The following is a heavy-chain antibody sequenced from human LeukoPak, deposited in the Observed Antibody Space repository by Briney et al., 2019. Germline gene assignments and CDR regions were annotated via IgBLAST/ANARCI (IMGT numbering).Heavy chain of an antibody. D-gene: IGHD3-16*01. CDR2: MNSGGTTI. CDR3: IREVQVRASASLGL. V-gene: IGHV3-74*01. CDR1: GFSISGYW. J-gene: IGHJ4*01. Sequence: TGGSLRLSCAASGFSISGYWMHWVRQAAGEGLVWVSRMNSGGTTINYADSVKGRFTISRDNVDNTLHLQMNSLRVEDTAVYYRIREVQVRASASLGLWGQGTLVTVSS.